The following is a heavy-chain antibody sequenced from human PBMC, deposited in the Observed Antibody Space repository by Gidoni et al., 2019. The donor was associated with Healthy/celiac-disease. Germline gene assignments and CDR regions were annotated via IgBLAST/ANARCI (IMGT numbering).Heavy chain of an antibody. D-gene: IGHD6-13*01. V-gene: IGHV3-9*01. Sequence: EVQLVESGGGLVQPGRSLRLSCAASGFTFDDYAMHWVRQAPGKGLEWVSGISWNSGSIGYADSVKGRFTISRDNAKNSLYLQMNSLRAEDTALYYCAKGAQPEDYYFDYWGQGTLVTVSS. CDR2: ISWNSGSI. J-gene: IGHJ4*02. CDR1: GFTFDDYA. CDR3: AKGAQPEDYYFDY.